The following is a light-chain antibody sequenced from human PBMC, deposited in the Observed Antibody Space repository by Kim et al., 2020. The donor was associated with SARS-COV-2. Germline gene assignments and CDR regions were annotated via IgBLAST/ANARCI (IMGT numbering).Light chain of an antibody. CDR3: SSDAAISNFV. CDR2: EVS. Sequence: QSVTIPCTGTSSDVGVYNYVSWYQQHPGKAPKLMIYEVSKRPSGVPDRFSGSKSGNTASLTVSGLQAEDEADYYCSSDAAISNFVFGTGTKVTVL. CDR1: SSDVGVYNY. J-gene: IGLJ1*01. V-gene: IGLV2-8*01.